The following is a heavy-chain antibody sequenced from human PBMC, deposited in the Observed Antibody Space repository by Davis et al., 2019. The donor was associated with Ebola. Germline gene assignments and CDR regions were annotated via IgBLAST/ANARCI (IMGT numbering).Heavy chain of an antibody. Sequence: AASVKVSCKASGYTFTSYDINWVRQATGQGLEWIGWMNPNSGNTGYAQKFQGRITMTRNISISTAYMELSSLRSDDTAVYYCARRVGARSGFDSWGQGSLVTVSS. CDR1: GYTFTSYD. J-gene: IGHJ4*02. CDR2: MNPNSGNT. CDR3: ARRVGARSGFDS. V-gene: IGHV1-8*01. D-gene: IGHD1-26*01.